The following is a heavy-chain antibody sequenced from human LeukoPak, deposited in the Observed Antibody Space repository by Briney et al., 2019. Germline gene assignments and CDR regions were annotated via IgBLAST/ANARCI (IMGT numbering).Heavy chain of an antibody. CDR1: GFTFSSYE. CDR3: ARVGPWVNPDYYYYYMDV. J-gene: IGHJ6*03. CDR2: ISSSSSYI. Sequence: GGSLRPSCAASGFTFSSYEMNWVRQAPGKGLEWVSSISSSSSYIYYADSVKGRFTISRDNAKNSLYLQMNSLRAEDTAVYYCARVGPWVNPDYYYYYMDVWGKGTTVTVSS. D-gene: IGHD1-14*01. V-gene: IGHV3-21*01.